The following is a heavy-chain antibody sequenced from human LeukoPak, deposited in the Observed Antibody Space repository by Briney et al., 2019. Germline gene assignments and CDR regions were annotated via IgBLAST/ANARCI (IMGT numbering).Heavy chain of an antibody. CDR1: GGSFSGYY. CDR3: ARSQGGGDCYICRWGAFDI. D-gene: IGHD2-21*02. J-gene: IGHJ3*02. Sequence: PSETLSLTCAVYGGSFSGYYWSWIRQPPGKGLEWIGEINHSGSTNYNPSLKSRVTISVDTSKDQFSLKLSSVTAADTAVYYCARSQGGGDCYICRWGAFDIWGQGTMVTVSS. V-gene: IGHV4-34*01. CDR2: INHSGST.